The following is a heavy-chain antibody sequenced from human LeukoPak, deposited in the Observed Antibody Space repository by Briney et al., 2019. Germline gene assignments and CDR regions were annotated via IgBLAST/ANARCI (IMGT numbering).Heavy chain of an antibody. CDR2: IYYSGST. V-gene: IGHV4-59*08. Sequence: SETLSLTCIVSGGSISGNYWSWIRQPPGKGLEWIGYIYYSGSTNYNPSLKSRVAISVDTSKNQFSLKLSSVTAADTAVYYCARTDSGTLDYWGQGTLVTVSS. CDR3: ARTDSGTLDY. J-gene: IGHJ4*02. D-gene: IGHD1-26*01. CDR1: GGSISGNY.